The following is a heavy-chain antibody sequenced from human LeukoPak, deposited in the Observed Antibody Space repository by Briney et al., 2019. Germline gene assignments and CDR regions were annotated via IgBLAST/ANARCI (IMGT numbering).Heavy chain of an antibody. V-gene: IGHV3-30*18. D-gene: IGHD6-6*01. Sequence: SCKASGYTFTGYYMHWVRQAPGKGLEWVAVISYDGSNKYYADSVKGRFTISRDNSKNTLYLQMNSLRAEDTAVYYCAKDKHRIAAREYYYYMDVWGKGTTVTVSS. CDR3: AKDKHRIAAREYYYYMDV. J-gene: IGHJ6*03. CDR2: ISYDGSNK. CDR1: GYTFTGYY.